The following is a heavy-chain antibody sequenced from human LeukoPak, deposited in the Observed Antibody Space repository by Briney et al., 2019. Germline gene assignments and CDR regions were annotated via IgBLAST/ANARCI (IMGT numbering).Heavy chain of an antibody. D-gene: IGHD6-13*01. CDR1: GFTFSSYA. Sequence: GRSLRLSCAASGFTFSSYAMHWVRQAPGKGLEWVAVISYDGSNKYYADSVKGRFTISRDNSKNTLYLQMNSLRAEDTAVYYCAKDLTYSSSWSLYFDYWGQGTLVTVSS. CDR2: ISYDGSNK. V-gene: IGHV3-30*04. CDR3: AKDLTYSSSWSLYFDY. J-gene: IGHJ4*02.